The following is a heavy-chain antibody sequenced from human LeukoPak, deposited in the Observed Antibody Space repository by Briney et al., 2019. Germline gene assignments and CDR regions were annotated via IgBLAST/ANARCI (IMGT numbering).Heavy chain of an antibody. CDR3: VRDREPNWFVP. Sequence: SQTLSLTCAISGDSVSSNSAAWHWIRQSPSRGLEWLGRTYCRSRWYSNYAPSVKSRITINRDTSKNQFSLQLNSVTPEDTAVYYCVRDREPNWFVPWGQGTLVTVSS. D-gene: IGHD5-24*01. CDR2: TYCRSRWYS. CDR1: GDSVSSNSAA. V-gene: IGHV6-1*01. J-gene: IGHJ5*02.